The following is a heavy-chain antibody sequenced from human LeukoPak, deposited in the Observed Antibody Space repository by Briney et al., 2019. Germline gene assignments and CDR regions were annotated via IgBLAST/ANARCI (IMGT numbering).Heavy chain of an antibody. Sequence: GGSLRLSCAASGLTFSSYSMNWVRQAPGKGLEWVSSISSSSSYIYYADSVKGRFTISRDNAKNSLYLQMNSLRAEDTAVYYCARGGNGESYYTYWGQGTLVTVSS. CDR3: ARGGNGESYYTY. V-gene: IGHV3-21*04. J-gene: IGHJ4*02. D-gene: IGHD1-26*01. CDR2: ISSSSSYI. CDR1: GLTFSSYS.